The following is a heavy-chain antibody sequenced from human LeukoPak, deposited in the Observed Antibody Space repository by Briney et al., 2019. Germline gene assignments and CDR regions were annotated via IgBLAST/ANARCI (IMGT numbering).Heavy chain of an antibody. CDR2: ISYDGSNK. J-gene: IGHJ4*02. CDR3: AKDGWLAAEYYFDY. CDR1: GFTFSSYG. Sequence: GGSLRLSCAASGFTFSSYGMHWVRQAPGEGLEWVAVISYDGSNKYYADSVKGRFTISRDNSKNTLYLQMNSLRAEDTAVYYCAKDGWLAAEYYFDYWGQGTLVTVSS. V-gene: IGHV3-30*18. D-gene: IGHD6-19*01.